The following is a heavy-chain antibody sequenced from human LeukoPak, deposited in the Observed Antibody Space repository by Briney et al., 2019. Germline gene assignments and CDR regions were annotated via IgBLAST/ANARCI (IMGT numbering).Heavy chain of an antibody. CDR2: IYSGDSDT. D-gene: IGHD5-18*01. J-gene: IGHJ4*02. V-gene: IGHV5-51*01. CDR3: ARRGYSYGYDY. CDR1: GYSFTSYW. Sequence: GESLKISCKGSGYSFTSYWIGWVRQMPGKGLEWMGIIYSGDSDTRYSPSFQGQVTISADKSISTAYLQRSRLKASDTAMYYCARRGYSYGYDYWGQGTLVTVSS.